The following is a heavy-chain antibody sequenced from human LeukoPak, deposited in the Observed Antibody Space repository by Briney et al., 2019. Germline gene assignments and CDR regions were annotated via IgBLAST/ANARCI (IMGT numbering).Heavy chain of an antibody. J-gene: IGHJ4*02. V-gene: IGHV4-59*01. CDR3: ARVYYYDSSGYYYFDY. D-gene: IGHD3-22*01. CDR1: GGSISSYY. Sequence: PSETLSLTCTVSGGSISSYYWSWIRQPPGKGLEGIGYIYYSGSTNYNPSLKRPVTLSVDTSKKQLSMKLRSVPAEDTAVYYCARVYYYDSSGYYYFDYWGQGTLVTVSS. CDR2: IYYSGST.